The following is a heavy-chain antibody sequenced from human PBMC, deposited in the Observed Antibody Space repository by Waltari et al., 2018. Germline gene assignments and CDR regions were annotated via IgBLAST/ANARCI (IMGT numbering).Heavy chain of an antibody. CDR3: TRRHRSSASGSYNHDF. CDR1: GFIFRDCW. Sequence: ELQLVESGGGSVQPGVSLGLSCVVFGFIFRDCWRDGVRQVPGKGLGWVGVIISDGGATSQADSVRGRFSVSRDNAKNTLYLDMKSLGVDDSAIYYCTRRHRSSASGSYNHDFWGQGSPVIVSP. D-gene: IGHD3-10*01. CDR2: IISDGGAT. J-gene: IGHJ4*02. V-gene: IGHV3-74*01.